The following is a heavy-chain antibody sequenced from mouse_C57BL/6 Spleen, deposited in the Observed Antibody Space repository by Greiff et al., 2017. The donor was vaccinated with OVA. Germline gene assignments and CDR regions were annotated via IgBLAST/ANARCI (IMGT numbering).Heavy chain of an antibody. CDR3: ARDPGYYGGFDV. CDR1: GFTFSDYY. V-gene: IGHV5-16*01. J-gene: IGHJ1*03. D-gene: IGHD1-1*01. CDR2: INYDGSST. Sequence: VQLKESEGGLVQPGSSMKLSCTASGFTFSDYYMAWVRQVPEKGLEWVANINYDGSSTYYLDSLKSRFIISRDNAKNILYLQMSSLKSEDTATYYCARDPGYYGGFDVWGTGTTVTVSS.